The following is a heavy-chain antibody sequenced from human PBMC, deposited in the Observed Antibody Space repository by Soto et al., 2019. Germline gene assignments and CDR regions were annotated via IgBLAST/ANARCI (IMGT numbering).Heavy chain of an antibody. Sequence: SVKVSCKSSGGTFSSHSINWVRQAPGQGPEWVGGIIPIFGPANFAKKFQGRVTITADESTTTAYMELSSLTSEDTAVYYCATGSFTSTGGRIGYHYNAMDVWGQGTTVTVSS. D-gene: IGHD1-1*01. J-gene: IGHJ6*02. CDR2: IIPIFGPA. CDR3: ATGSFTSTGGRIGYHYNAMDV. V-gene: IGHV1-69*13. CDR1: GGTFSSHS.